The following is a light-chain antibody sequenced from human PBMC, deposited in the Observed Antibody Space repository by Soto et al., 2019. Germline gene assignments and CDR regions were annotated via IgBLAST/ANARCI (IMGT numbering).Light chain of an antibody. CDR2: DTS. CDR1: QTVSSTY. V-gene: IGKV3-20*01. Sequence: EIVLTQSPATLSLSPGERAALSCRASQTVSSTYLAWYQQRPGQAPRLLIYDTSSRATGIPDRFSGSGSGTDFTLTISKLEPEDFAVYYCQQYGSSPQTVGQGTKVDIK. J-gene: IGKJ1*01. CDR3: QQYGSSPQT.